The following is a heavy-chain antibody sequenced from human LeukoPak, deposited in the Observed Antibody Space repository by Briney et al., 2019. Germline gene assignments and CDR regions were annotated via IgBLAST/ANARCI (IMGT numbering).Heavy chain of an antibody. J-gene: IGHJ3*01. V-gene: IGHV1-69*01. CDR3: ARDDYYDSSAYRENPFDV. CDR1: GDTFSSYA. Sequence: AASVKVSCKASGDTFSSYAISWLRQAPGQGPEWMGGIIPILGTTNYAQKFQGRVTITADESTSTLYMELRSLRSGDTAIYYCARDDYYDSSAYRENPFDVWGQGTTVTVSS. D-gene: IGHD3-22*01. CDR2: IIPILGTT.